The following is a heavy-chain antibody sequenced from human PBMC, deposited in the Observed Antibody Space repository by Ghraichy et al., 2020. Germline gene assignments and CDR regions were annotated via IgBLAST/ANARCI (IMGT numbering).Heavy chain of an antibody. J-gene: IGHJ6*02. CDR1: GFTFSSYA. CDR2: ISYDGSNK. V-gene: IGHV3-30-3*01. Sequence: GGSLRLSCAASGFTFSSYAMHWVRQAPGKGLEWVAVISYDGSNKYYADSVKGRFTISRDNSKNTLYLQMNSLRAEDTAVYYCARDAIVVVVAATPMYYGMDVWGQGTTVTVSS. CDR3: ARDAIVVVVAATPMYYGMDV. D-gene: IGHD2-15*01.